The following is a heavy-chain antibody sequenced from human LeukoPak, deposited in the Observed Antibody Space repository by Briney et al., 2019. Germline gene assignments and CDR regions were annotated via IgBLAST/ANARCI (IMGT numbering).Heavy chain of an antibody. CDR1: GYTFTGYY. J-gene: IGHJ4*02. D-gene: IGHD4-17*01. CDR3: ARDWSTVTTFGYRPEPAYYFDY. V-gene: IGHV1-2*04. CDR2: INPNSGGT. Sequence: ASVKVSCKASGYTFTGYYMHWVRQTPGQGLEWMGWINPNSGGTNYAQKFQGWVTMTRGTSISTAYMELSRLRSDDTAVYYCARDWSTVTTFGYRPEPAYYFDYWGQGTLVTVSS.